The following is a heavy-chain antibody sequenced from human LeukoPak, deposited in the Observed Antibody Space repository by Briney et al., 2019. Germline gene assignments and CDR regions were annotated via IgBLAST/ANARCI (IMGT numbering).Heavy chain of an antibody. Sequence: GGSLRLSCPASGFTFRSYAMSGVRQAPGKGLEWVSAISGSGGSTYYADSVKGRFTISRDNSKNTLSLQMNSLRAEDTAVYYCATLWFGELGLYWGQGTLVSVSS. CDR3: ATLWFGELGLY. CDR1: GFTFRSYA. J-gene: IGHJ4*02. D-gene: IGHD3-10*01. V-gene: IGHV3-23*01. CDR2: ISGSGGST.